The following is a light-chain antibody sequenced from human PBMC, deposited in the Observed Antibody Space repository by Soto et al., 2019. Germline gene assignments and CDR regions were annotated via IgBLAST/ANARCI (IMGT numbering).Light chain of an antibody. CDR1: ESISKW. Sequence: DIPLTHSPSTLSASLLGGVPIXFRASESISKWLAWYQQKPGKAPELLISDASSLESGVPSRFSGSGSGTEFTLTISSLQPDDFATYYCQQCNSYPWTFGQGTKVDIK. J-gene: IGKJ1*01. CDR3: QQCNSYPWT. V-gene: IGKV1-5*01. CDR2: DAS.